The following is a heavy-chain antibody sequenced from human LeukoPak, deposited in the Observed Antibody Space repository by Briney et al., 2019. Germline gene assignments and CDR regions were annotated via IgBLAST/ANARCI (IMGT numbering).Heavy chain of an antibody. Sequence: GGSLRLSCAASGFIFNNYGIHWVRQAPGKGLEWVAEIDHRGDTNYNPSVKSRVTISIDTSKNQFSLNMRSLSAADTAVYYCARGATISETGYFDFWGQGTLVTVSS. D-gene: IGHD5-24*01. CDR3: ARGATISETGYFDF. J-gene: IGHJ4*03. CDR2: IDHRGDTN. CDR1: GFIFNNYG. V-gene: IGHV3-33*01.